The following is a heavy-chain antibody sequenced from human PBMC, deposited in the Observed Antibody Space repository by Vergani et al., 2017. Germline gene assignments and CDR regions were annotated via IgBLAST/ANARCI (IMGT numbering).Heavy chain of an antibody. D-gene: IGHD5-12*01. CDR2: IVVGSGNT. CDR3: ARYRAGPYNWFDP. V-gene: IGHV1-58*02. J-gene: IGHJ5*02. CDR1: GFTFTSSA. Sequence: QMQLVQSGPEVKKPGTSVKVSCKASGFTFTSSAMQWVRQARGQRLEWIGWIVVGSGNTNYAQKFQERVTMTRNTSISTAYMELSSLRSEDTAVYYCARYRAGPYNWFDPWGQGTLVTVSS.